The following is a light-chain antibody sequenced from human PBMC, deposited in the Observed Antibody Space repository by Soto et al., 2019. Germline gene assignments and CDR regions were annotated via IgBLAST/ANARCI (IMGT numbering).Light chain of an antibody. J-gene: IGKJ1*01. CDR1: QSVSSN. V-gene: IGKV3-15*01. CDR2: GAS. Sequence: EIVMTQSPATLSVSPGERATFSCRASQSVSSNLAWYQQKPGQAPRLLIYGASIRATGIPARFRGSGSGTEYTLTISSLQSEEFAVYYCQHYNNWTQWTFGQGTKVDIK. CDR3: QHYNNWTQWT.